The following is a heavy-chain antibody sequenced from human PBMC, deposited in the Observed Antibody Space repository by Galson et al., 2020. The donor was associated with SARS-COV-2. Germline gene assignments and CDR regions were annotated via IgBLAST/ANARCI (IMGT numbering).Heavy chain of an antibody. V-gene: IGHV3-74*01. D-gene: IGHD3-9*01. CDR3: ARGDYDILPGAPNWFDP. J-gene: IGHJ5*02. CDR1: GFTFSSYW. Sequence: GGSLRLSCAASGFTFSSYWMHWVRQAPGKGLVWVSRINSDGSSTSYADSVKGRFTISRDNAKNTLYLQMNSLRAEDTAVYYCARGDYDILPGAPNWFDPWGQGTLVTVSS. CDR2: INSDGSST.